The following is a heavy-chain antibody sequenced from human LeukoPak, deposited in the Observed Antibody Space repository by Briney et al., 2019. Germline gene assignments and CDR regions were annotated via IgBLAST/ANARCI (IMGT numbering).Heavy chain of an antibody. CDR3: SRDITNFDWLLSGFDY. J-gene: IGHJ4*02. CDR1: GGSLSIGSYY. V-gene: IGHV4-61*02. Sequence: PSETLSLTCTVSGGSLSIGSYYWSSIRQSAGKGLEWIGRIYTSGSTNYKPSFKRRVTISVATYKNQFSLKLSSVTAADTAMYYCSRDITNFDWLLSGFDYWGQGTLVTVSS. D-gene: IGHD3-9*01. CDR2: IYTSGST.